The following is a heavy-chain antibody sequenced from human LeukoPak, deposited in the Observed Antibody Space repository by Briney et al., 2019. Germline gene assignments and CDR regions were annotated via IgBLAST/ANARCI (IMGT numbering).Heavy chain of an antibody. D-gene: IGHD3-10*01. V-gene: IGHV4-61*01. Sequence: PSETLSLTCTVSGGSVSSGSYYWSWIRQPPGKGLEWIGYMYYSGSTSYNPSLKSRVTISVDTSKNQFSLKLSSVTAADTAVYYCARQYSYGSGSYYNWFDPWGQGALVTVSS. CDR3: ARQYSYGSGSYYNWFDP. J-gene: IGHJ5*02. CDR2: MYYSGST. CDR1: GGSVSSGSYY.